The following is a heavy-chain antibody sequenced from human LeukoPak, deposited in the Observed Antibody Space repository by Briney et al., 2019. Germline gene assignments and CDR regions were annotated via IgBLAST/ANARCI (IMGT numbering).Heavy chain of an antibody. CDR2: IYSGGST. CDR3: ARDRWLVSNYYYYGMDV. CDR1: GFTVSSNY. J-gene: IGHJ6*02. D-gene: IGHD6-19*01. Sequence: PGGSLRLSCAASGFTVSSNYMSWVRQAPGKGLEWVSVIYSGGSTYHADSVKGRFTISRDNSKNTLYLQMNSLRAEDTAVYYCARDRWLVSNYYYYGMDVWGQGTTVTVSS. V-gene: IGHV3-66*01.